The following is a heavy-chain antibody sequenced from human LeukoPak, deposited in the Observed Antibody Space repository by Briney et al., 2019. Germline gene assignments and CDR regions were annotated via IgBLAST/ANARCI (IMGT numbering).Heavy chain of an antibody. D-gene: IGHD5-18*01. CDR3: AKDTAQGYTYGTIEQDY. CDR2: VSESGEIT. CDR1: GIAFSTYA. V-gene: IGHV3-23*01. J-gene: IGHJ4*02. Sequence: GGSLRLSCAASGIAFSTYAMSWVRQAPGKGLEWVLVVSESGEITHYADSVKGRFTISRDNSKNTVYLQMNSLRAEDSAVYYCAKDTAQGYTYGTIEQDYWGQGTRVTVSS.